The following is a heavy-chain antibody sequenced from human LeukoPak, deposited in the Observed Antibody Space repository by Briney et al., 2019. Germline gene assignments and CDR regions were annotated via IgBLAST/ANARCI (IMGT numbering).Heavy chain of an antibody. D-gene: IGHD3-22*01. J-gene: IGHJ6*02. CDR2: IYSGGST. CDR1: GFTVSSNY. Sequence: PGGSLRLSCAASGFTVSSNYMSWVRQAPGKGLEWVSVIYSGGSTYYADSVKGRFTISRDNSKNTLYLQMNSLRAEDTAVYYCAKALELDYYDSSGWRYGMDVWGQGTTVTVSS. V-gene: IGHV3-53*01. CDR3: AKALELDYYDSSGWRYGMDV.